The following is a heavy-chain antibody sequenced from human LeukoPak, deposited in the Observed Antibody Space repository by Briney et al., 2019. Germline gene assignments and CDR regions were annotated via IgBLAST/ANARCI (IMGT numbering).Heavy chain of an antibody. CDR1: GYTFTDYY. V-gene: IGHV1-2*02. J-gene: IGHJ4*02. Sequence: GASVKVSCKASGYTFTDYYMHWVRQAPGQGLEWMGWINPKSGDTNYAQKFQGRVTMTSDTSISTAYMEVSRLRSDDTAVYYCAREGIIKTFDYWGQGTLVTVSS. D-gene: IGHD2/OR15-2a*01. CDR3: AREGIIKTFDY. CDR2: INPKSGDT.